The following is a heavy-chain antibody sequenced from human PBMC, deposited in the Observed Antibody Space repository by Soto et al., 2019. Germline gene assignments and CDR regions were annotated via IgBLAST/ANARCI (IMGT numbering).Heavy chain of an antibody. J-gene: IGHJ6*02. CDR3: AKDAPPLYRPSSGWYSSYGMDV. CDR2: ISGSGGST. CDR1: GFTFSSYA. V-gene: IGHV3-23*04. D-gene: IGHD6-19*01. Sequence: EVQLVASGGGLVKPGGSLRLSCAASGFTFSSYAMSWVRQAPGKGLEWVSAISGSGGSTYYADSVKGRFTISRDNSKNTLYLQMNSLRAEDTAVYYCAKDAPPLYRPSSGWYSSYGMDVWGQGTTVTVSS.